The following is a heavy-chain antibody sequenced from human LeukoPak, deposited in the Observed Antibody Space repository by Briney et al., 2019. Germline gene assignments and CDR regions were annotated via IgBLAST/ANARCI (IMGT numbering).Heavy chain of an antibody. CDR2: ISSSAGTM. CDR3: ARDRSSGYSGSNDY. Sequence: GGSLRLPCAASGFTFSSYDMNWVRQAPGKGLEWASYISSSAGTMYYADSVKGRFTISRDNAKNSLYLQMNSLRAEDTAVYYCARDRSSGYSGSNDYWGQGTLLTVSS. CDR1: GFTFSSYD. D-gene: IGHD5-12*01. J-gene: IGHJ4*02. V-gene: IGHV3-48*03.